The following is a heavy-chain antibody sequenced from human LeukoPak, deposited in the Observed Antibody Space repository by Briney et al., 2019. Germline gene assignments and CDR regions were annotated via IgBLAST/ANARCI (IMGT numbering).Heavy chain of an antibody. D-gene: IGHD5-24*01. J-gene: IGHJ4*02. CDR2: ISSSGSTI. CDR1: GFTFSDYY. V-gene: IGHV3-11*04. CDR3: ARDLGVLFGIATPI. Sequence: KTGGSLRLSCAASGFTFSDYYMSWIRQAPGKGLEWVSYISSSGSTIYYADSVKGRFTISRDNAKNSLYLQMNSLRAEDTAVYYCARDLGVLFGIATPIWGQGTLVTVSS.